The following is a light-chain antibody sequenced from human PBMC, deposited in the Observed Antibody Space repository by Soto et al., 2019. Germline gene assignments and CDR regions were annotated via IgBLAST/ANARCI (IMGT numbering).Light chain of an antibody. CDR3: SSYAGYNNFV. V-gene: IGLV2-8*01. J-gene: IGLJ1*01. Sequence: QSVLTQPASVSGSPGQSITISCTGTSSNVGSYKLVSWYQQHPGKAPILLIYEVYRRPSGVPNRFSGSKSGNRASLTVSGLQAEDEADYYCSSYAGYNNFVFGTGTKVTVL. CDR1: SSNVGSYKL. CDR2: EVY.